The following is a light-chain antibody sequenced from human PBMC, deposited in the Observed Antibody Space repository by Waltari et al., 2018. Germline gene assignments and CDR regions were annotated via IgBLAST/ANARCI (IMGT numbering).Light chain of an antibody. CDR3: LLYYGGARV. CDR1: TGAVTSGHY. V-gene: IGLV7-46*01. CDR2: DTS. Sequence: QAVVTQEPSLTVSPGGTVTLTCGSSTGAVTSGHYPYWFQQKPGQAPRTLIYDTSNKHAWTPTRFSGSLLGGKAALTLSGAQPEDEAEYSCLLYYGGARVFGGGTRLTVL. J-gene: IGLJ3*02.